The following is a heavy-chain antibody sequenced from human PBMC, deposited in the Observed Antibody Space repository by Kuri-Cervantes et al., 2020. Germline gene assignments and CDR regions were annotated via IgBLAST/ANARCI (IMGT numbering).Heavy chain of an antibody. J-gene: IGHJ4*02. CDR3: ARVGVGYHGGDY. D-gene: IGHD6-25*01. V-gene: IGHV1-69*06. Sequence: SVKVSCKASGGTFGSNAISWVRQAPGQGLEWMGGITPIFGTGNYAQKFQGRVTITADKSTSTAYMELSSLRSDDTAVYYCARVGVGYHGGDYWGQGTLVTVSS. CDR2: ITPIFGTG. CDR1: GGTFGSNA.